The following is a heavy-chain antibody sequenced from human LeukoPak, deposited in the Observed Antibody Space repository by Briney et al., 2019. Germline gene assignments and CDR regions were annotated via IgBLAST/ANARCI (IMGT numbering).Heavy chain of an antibody. V-gene: IGHV4-59*01. J-gene: IGHJ4*02. CDR2: IYYSGST. D-gene: IGHD1-1*01. CDR3: ATRTRYYFDY. Sequence: SETLSLTCTVSGGPISSYYWSWIRQPPGKGLEWIGYIYYSGSTNYNPSLKSRVTISVDTSKNQFSLKLSSVTAADTAVYYCATRTRYYFDYWGQGTLVTVSS. CDR1: GGPISSYY.